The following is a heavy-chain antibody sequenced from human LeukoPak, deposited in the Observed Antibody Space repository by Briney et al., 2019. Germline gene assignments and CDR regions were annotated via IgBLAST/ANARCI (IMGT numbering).Heavy chain of an antibody. Sequence: PSETLSLTCTVSGGSISSGDYYWSWIRQPPGKGLEWIGYIYYSGSTYYNPSLKSRVIISVDMSKNQFSLKLSSVTAADTAVYYCASVDSSSRYWYFDLWGRGTLVTVSS. V-gene: IGHV4-30-4*08. CDR1: GGSISSGDYY. CDR2: IYYSGST. CDR3: ASVDSSSRYWYFDL. D-gene: IGHD6-13*01. J-gene: IGHJ2*01.